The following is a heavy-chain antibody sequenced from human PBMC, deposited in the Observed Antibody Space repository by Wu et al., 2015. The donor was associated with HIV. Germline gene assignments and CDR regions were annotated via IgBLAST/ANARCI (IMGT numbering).Heavy chain of an antibody. CDR3: ARFVGRVPQAFDI. CDR2: INPNSGGT. V-gene: IGHV1-2*02. J-gene: IGHJ3*02. CDR1: GYRFTRYG. Sequence: QVQLVQSGAEVKRPGASVKVSCKTSGYRFTRYGITWVRQAPGQGLEWMGWINPNSGGTNYAQKFQGRVTMTRDTSISTAYMELSRLRSDDTAVYYCARFVGRVPQAFDIWGQGTMVTVSS. D-gene: IGHD2-2*01.